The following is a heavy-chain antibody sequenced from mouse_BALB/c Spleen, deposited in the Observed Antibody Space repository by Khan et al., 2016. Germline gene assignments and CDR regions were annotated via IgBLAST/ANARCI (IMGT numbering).Heavy chain of an antibody. V-gene: IGHV3-2*02. CDR1: GYSITSGYG. CDR2: ISYSGST. Sequence: EVQLQASGPGLVKPSQSLSLTCTVTGYSITSGYGWNWIRQFPGNKLEWMGYISYSGSTYYNPSLKSRISITRDTSKNQYYLQLNSVTTEDTATYYCARLTSYWYFDVWGAGTTVTVSS. CDR3: ARLTSYWYFDV. J-gene: IGHJ1*01. D-gene: IGHD4-1*01.